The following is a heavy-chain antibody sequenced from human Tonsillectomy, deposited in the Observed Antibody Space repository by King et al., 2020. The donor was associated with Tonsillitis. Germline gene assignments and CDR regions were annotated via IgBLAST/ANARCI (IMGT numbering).Heavy chain of an antibody. CDR3: VRGEYSHGFWFDP. CDR2: IYSSGST. J-gene: IGHJ5*02. V-gene: IGHV4-61*02. Sequence: VQLQESGPGLVKPSQTLSLTCTVSGGSISSGSDYWSWIRQPAGKGMEWIGRIYSSGSTNYNPSLKSRVTISVDTSKNQFSLKLRSVTAADTAVYYCVRGEYSHGFWFDPWGQGTLVTVSS. CDR1: GGSISSGSDY. D-gene: IGHD5-18*01.